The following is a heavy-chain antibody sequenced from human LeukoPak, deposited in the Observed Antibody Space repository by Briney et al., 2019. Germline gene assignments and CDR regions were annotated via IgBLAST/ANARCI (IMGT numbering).Heavy chain of an antibody. D-gene: IGHD3-10*01. J-gene: IGHJ6*03. CDR2: ISSSSSYI. Sequence: GGSLRLSCAASGFTFSSYSMNWVRQAPGKGLDWVSSISSSSSYIYYADSVKGRFTISRDNAKNSLYLQMNSLRAEDTAVYYCVIWEYYYGSGSLNSHPYYMDVWGKGTKVTVSS. V-gene: IGHV3-21*01. CDR1: GFTFSSYS. CDR3: VIWEYYYGSGSLNSHPYYMDV.